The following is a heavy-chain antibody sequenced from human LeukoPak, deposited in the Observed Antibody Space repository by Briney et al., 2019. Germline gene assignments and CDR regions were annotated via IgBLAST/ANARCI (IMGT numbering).Heavy chain of an antibody. V-gene: IGHV1-2*02. Sequence: ASVKVSCKASGYTFTGYYMHWVRRAPGQGLEWMGWINPNSGGTNYAQKFQGKVTMTRDTSISTAYMELSRLRSDDTAVYYCAREGGWNDPHAFDIWGQGTMVTVSS. CDR2: INPNSGGT. J-gene: IGHJ3*02. CDR3: AREGGWNDPHAFDI. CDR1: GYTFTGYY. D-gene: IGHD1-1*01.